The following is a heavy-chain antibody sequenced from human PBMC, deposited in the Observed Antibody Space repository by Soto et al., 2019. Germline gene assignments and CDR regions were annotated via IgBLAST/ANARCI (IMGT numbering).Heavy chain of an antibody. D-gene: IGHD1-20*01. CDR2: ISAYNGNL. CDR1: GYTFINYG. V-gene: IGHV1-18*01. J-gene: IGHJ3*02. CDR3: ARDGISGAEPFEI. Sequence: QVQLVQSGAEVKMPGASVKVSCKASGYTFINYGISWVRQAPGRGLEWMGWISAYNGNLNYAQKIQGRVTMTTDASTSTAYMELRSLRSDDTAVDYCARDGISGAEPFEIWGQGTMVTVSS.